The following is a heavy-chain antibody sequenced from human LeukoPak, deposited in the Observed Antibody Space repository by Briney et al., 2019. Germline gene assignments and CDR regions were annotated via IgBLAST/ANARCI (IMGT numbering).Heavy chain of an antibody. CDR2: IYSSGNT. V-gene: IGHV4-4*07. Sequence: SETMSLTCTVSGGSINNYFWSWIRQPAGKGLEWIGRIYSSGNTNYNPSLRSPVTMSIDTSKNQFSLKVTSVTDADTAVYYCARDPYNNSPFDYWGQGTLVTVSS. CDR1: GGSINNYF. CDR3: ARDPYNNSPFDY. J-gene: IGHJ4*02. D-gene: IGHD4-11*01.